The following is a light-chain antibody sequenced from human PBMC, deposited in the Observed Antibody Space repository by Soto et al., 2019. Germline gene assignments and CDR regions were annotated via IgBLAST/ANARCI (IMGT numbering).Light chain of an antibody. CDR1: QSINTH. Sequence: DIQLTQSPSSLSASVGDRVTITCQTSQSINTHLYWYQQKPGKPPKLLIHAISSLQSGVPSRLSGSGSGTDFSLTISSLQPEDSATYYCQQSYSFPRTFGQGTKVDIK. CDR3: QQSYSFPRT. CDR2: AIS. V-gene: IGKV1-39*01. J-gene: IGKJ1*01.